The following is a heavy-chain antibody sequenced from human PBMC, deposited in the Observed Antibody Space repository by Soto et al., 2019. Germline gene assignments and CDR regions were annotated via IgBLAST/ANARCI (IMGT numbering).Heavy chain of an antibody. CDR2: ISGSGLDT. J-gene: IGHJ3*01. CDR1: GFTFSTYA. V-gene: IGHV3-23*01. Sequence: EVPLLESGGGLVQPGGSLRLSCAASGFTFSTYAISWVRQAPGKGLEWVSAISGSGLDTYYVDSVKGRFTISRDNPQNSLYLQMGDLRADDTAVYYCVHYGRSGTSFWGQGTMVTVSS. CDR3: VHYGRSGTSF. D-gene: IGHD1-1*01.